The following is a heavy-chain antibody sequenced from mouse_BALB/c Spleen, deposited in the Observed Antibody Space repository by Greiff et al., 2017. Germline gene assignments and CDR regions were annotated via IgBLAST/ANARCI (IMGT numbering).Heavy chain of an antibody. CDR3: ARRYRDYAMDY. CDR1: GFTFSSYY. J-gene: IGHJ4*01. CDR2: INSNGGST. Sequence: DVQLVESGGGLVQPGGSLKLSCAASGFTFSSYYMSWVRQTPEKRLELVAAINSNGGSTYYPDTVKGRFTISRDNAKNTLYLQMSSLKSEDTALYYCARRYRDYAMDYWGQGTSVTVSS. V-gene: IGHV5-6-2*01. D-gene: IGHD2-14*01.